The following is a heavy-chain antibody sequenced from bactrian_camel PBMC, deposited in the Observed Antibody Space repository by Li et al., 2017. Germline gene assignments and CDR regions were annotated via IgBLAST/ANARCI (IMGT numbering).Heavy chain of an antibody. CDR3: AAEGALNGGICYGNPNY. CDR2: IHSSGRVT. V-gene: IGHV3S42*01. D-gene: IGHD2*01. J-gene: IGHJ4*01. Sequence: VQLVESGGGSVQAGGSLRLSCAASGFTFSSYAMSWVRQTPGKGLEWVSGIHSSGRVTRYADSVKGRFTISQNNAKNILYLEMNSLKVDDTAVYTCAAEGALNGGICYGNPNYWGQGTQVTVSS. CDR1: GFTFSSYA.